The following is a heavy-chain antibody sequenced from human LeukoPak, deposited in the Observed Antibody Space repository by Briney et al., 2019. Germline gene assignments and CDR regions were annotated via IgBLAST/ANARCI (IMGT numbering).Heavy chain of an antibody. Sequence: GASVKASCKASGHTFTSYDINWVRQATGHGLKWMGWMNPESGNTGYAQKFQGRVTMTRNPSISTAYMELSSLTSEDTAVYYCARRIAAAGVGIVYWGEGTLVTVSS. CDR1: GHTFTSYD. D-gene: IGHD6-13*01. CDR3: ARRIAAAGVGIVY. J-gene: IGHJ4*02. V-gene: IGHV1-8*01. CDR2: MNPESGNT.